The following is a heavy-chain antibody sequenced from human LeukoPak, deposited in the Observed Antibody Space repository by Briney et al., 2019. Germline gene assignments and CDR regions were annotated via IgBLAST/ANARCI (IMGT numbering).Heavy chain of an antibody. D-gene: IGHD6-13*01. CDR3: AKDRSHGSWTRDFDY. J-gene: IGHJ4*02. V-gene: IGHV3-30*02. Sequence: GGSLRLSCAASGFTFSNYRMNWVRQAPGKGLEWVAFIRYDGSNKYYADSVKGRFTISRDNSKNTLYLQMNGLRAEDTAVYYCAKDRSHGSWTRDFDYWGQGTLVTVSS. CDR2: IRYDGSNK. CDR1: GFTFSNYR.